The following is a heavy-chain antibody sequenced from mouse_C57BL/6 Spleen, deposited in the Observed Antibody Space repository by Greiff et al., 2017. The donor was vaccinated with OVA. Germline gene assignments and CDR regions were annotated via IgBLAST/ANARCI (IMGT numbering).Heavy chain of an antibody. D-gene: IGHD2-3*01. CDR1: GYTFTSYW. CDR3: ARCPDGFPYAMDY. J-gene: IGHJ4*01. CDR2: IHPNSGST. V-gene: IGHV1-64*01. Sequence: QVQLQQPGAELVKPGSSVKLSCKASGYTFTSYWMHWVKQRPGQGLEWIGMIHPNSGSTNYNEKFKSKATLTVDKSSSTAYMQLSSLTSEDSAVYYCARCPDGFPYAMDYWGQGTSVTVSS.